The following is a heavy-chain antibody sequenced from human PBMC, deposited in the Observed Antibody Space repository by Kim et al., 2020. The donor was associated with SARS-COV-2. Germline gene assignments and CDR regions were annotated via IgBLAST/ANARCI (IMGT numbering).Heavy chain of an antibody. J-gene: IGHJ3*01. CDR1: GDSITNSNYY. CDR3: ARLSSGHLDAFDF. CDR2: IYYSGST. D-gene: IGHD3-22*01. V-gene: IGHV4-39*01. Sequence: SETLSLTCTVSGDSITNSNYYWAWIRQPPGKGLEWIGTIYYSGSTDYNPSLKSRVTISVDTSKNQFSLKLSSVTAAHTVVYYCARLSSGHLDAFDFWGQGTKVTVSS.